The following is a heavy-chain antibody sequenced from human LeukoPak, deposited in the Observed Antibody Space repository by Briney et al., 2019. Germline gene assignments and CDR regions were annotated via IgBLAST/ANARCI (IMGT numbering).Heavy chain of an antibody. J-gene: IGHJ4*02. CDR1: GFTFSSYS. CDR3: ARDWDDYSGYDLGDFGG. CDR2: ISSSSSTI. V-gene: IGHV3-48*01. Sequence: GGSLRLSCAASGFTFSSYSMNWVRNAPGKGLEWVSYISSSSSTINYSDSVNNRFTISRDNAKNSLYLQMNSLGAEDTAVYYCARDWDDYSGYDLGDFGGWGQVVLVTVAS. D-gene: IGHD5-12*01.